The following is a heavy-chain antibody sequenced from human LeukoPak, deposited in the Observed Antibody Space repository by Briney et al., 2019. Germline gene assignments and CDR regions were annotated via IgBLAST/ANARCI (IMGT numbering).Heavy chain of an antibody. J-gene: IGHJ3*02. Sequence: GGSLRLSSAASGFTFSQYWMSWVRQAPGKGLEWVSLISGDGGSTYYADSVKGRFTISRDNSKNSLYLQMNSLRTEDTALYYCAKEVRGDDAFDIWGQGTMVTVSS. CDR3: AKEVRGDDAFDI. D-gene: IGHD3-10*01. V-gene: IGHV3-43*02. CDR2: ISGDGGST. CDR1: GFTFSQYW.